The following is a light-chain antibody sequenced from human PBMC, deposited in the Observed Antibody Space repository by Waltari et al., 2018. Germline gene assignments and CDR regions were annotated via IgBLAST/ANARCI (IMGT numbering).Light chain of an antibody. J-gene: IGLJ6*01. CDR1: SSDVGGHDF. V-gene: IGLV2-14*03. CDR3: SSYTSTSTPYNV. CDR2: GVS. Sequence: QSALTQPASVSGSPGQSITIPCTGTSSDVGGHDFVSWYQQYPGKAPKLLIYGVSDRPSGVSNRFSGSKSGNTASLTISGLQTEDEADYYCSSYTSTSTPYNVFGSGTKVTVL.